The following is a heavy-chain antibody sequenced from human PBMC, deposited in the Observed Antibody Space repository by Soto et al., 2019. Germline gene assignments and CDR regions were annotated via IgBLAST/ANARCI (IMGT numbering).Heavy chain of an antibody. Sequence: ASVKVSCKASGYTFTSYYMHWVRQAPGQGLEWMGIINPSGGSTSYAQKFQGRVTMTRDTSTSTVYMELSSLRSEDTAVYYCARFLQYDFWREDDYYGMDVWGQGTTVTVS. D-gene: IGHD3-3*01. CDR1: GYTFTSYY. CDR3: ARFLQYDFWREDDYYGMDV. J-gene: IGHJ6*02. V-gene: IGHV1-46*01. CDR2: INPSGGST.